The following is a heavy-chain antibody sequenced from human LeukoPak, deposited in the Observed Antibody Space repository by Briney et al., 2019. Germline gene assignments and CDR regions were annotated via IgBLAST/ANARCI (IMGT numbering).Heavy chain of an antibody. J-gene: IGHJ4*02. CDR2: INTSGGT. CDR3: ARLTRLSTSPDRYYLDY. V-gene: IGHV4-4*09. D-gene: IGHD6-6*01. Sequence: SENLSLTCTVSGVSISSYYWSWIGQPPGNGLVWIRYINTSGGTNYIPSLKGRVTISIDTSKNQFSLKLSSVTAADSAVYYCARLTRLSTSPDRYYLDYWGQGTLVTVSS. CDR1: GVSISSYY.